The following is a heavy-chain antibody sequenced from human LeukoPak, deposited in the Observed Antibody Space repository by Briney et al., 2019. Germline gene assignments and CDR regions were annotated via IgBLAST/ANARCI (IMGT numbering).Heavy chain of an antibody. CDR1: GFTFSSYD. CDR3: ARDRNTDFWSGYYTNYFDY. CDR2: ISTSGTAV. V-gene: IGHV3-11*04. D-gene: IGHD3-3*01. Sequence: GGSLRLSCAASGFTFSSYDMSWIRQAPGKGLEWVSYISTSGTAVYYADSVKGRFTISRDNAKNSLYLQMNSLRVEDTAVYYCARDRNTDFWSGYYTNYFDYWGQGTLVIVSS. J-gene: IGHJ4*02.